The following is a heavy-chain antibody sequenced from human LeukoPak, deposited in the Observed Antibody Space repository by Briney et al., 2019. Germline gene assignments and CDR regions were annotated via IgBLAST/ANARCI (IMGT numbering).Heavy chain of an antibody. CDR2: IYSGGNT. CDR3: ARRAGDYSHPYDY. V-gene: IGHV3-53*01. J-gene: IGHJ4*02. CDR1: GFTVSGNS. Sequence: GGSLRLSCTVSGFTVSGNSMSWVRQAPGKGLEWVSFIYSGGNTHYSDSVKGRFTISRDNSKNTLYLQMNRLRAEDTAVYYCARRAGDYSHPYDYWGQGTLVTVSS. D-gene: IGHD3-22*01.